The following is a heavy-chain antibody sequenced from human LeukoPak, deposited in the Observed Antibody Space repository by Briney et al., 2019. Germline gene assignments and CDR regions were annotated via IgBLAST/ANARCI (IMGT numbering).Heavy chain of an antibody. D-gene: IGHD2-2*01. CDR2: FYYSGST. CDR1: GGSISSYY. CDR3: ARGAPGYCSRTTCPLDY. V-gene: IGHV4-59*01. Sequence: SETLSLTCTVSGGSISSYYWSWIRQPPGKGLEWMEYFYYSGSTNYNPSLKSRVTISVDTSKNQFSLKLSSVTAADTAVYYCARGAPGYCSRTTCPLDYWGQGTLVTVSS. J-gene: IGHJ4*02.